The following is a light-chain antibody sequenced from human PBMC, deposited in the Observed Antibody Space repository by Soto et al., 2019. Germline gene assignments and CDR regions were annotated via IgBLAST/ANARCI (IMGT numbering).Light chain of an antibody. J-gene: IGLJ3*02. CDR2: DVS. CDR3: CSYAGSSRV. CDR1: SSDVGGYNY. V-gene: IGLV2-11*01. Sequence: QSALTQPRSVSGSPGQSVTISCTGTSSDVGGYNYVSWYQQHPGKAPKLMIYDVSKRPSGVPDRFSGSKSGNTASLTISGLQAEDEADYYCCSYAGSSRVLGGGTKLTVL.